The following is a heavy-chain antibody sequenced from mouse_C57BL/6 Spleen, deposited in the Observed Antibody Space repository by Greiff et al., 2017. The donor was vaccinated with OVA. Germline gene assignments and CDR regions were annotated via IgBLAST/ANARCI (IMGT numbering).Heavy chain of an antibody. CDR3: AREGVGQYYYAMDY. Sequence: EVQLVESGGGLVKPGGSLKLSCAASGFTFSDYGMHWVRQAPEKGLEWVAYISSGSSTIYYADTVKGRFTISRDNAKNTLFLQMTSLRSEDTAMYYCAREGVGQYYYAMDYWGQGTSVTVSS. V-gene: IGHV5-17*01. J-gene: IGHJ4*01. CDR2: ISSGSSTI. CDR1: GFTFSDYG. D-gene: IGHD3-3*01.